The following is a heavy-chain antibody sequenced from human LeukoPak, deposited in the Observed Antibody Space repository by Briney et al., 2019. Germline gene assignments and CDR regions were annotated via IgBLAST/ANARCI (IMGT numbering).Heavy chain of an antibody. CDR3: AGDTVTTGFDP. V-gene: IGHV3-11*01. CDR1: GFTFSDYY. J-gene: IGHJ5*02. CDR2: ISSSGSTI. D-gene: IGHD4-17*01. Sequence: GGSLRLSCAASGFTFSDYYMSRIRQAPGKALEWVSYISSSGSTIYYADSVKGRFTISRDNAKNSLYLQMNSLRAEDTAVYYCAGDTVTTGFDPWGQGALVTVSS.